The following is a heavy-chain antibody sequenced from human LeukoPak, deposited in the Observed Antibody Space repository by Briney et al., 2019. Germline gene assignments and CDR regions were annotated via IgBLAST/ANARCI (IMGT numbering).Heavy chain of an antibody. CDR3: ARLSPTLFLRSSRRKYYFDY. Sequence: ASVKVSCKASGYTFTSYGISWVRQAPGQGLEWMGWISAYNGNTNYAQKLQGRVTMTTDTSTSTAYMELRSLRSDDTAVYYCARLSPTLFLRSSRRKYYFDYWGQGTLVTFSS. CDR2: ISAYNGNT. J-gene: IGHJ4*02. CDR1: GYTFTSYG. V-gene: IGHV1-18*01. D-gene: IGHD6-13*01.